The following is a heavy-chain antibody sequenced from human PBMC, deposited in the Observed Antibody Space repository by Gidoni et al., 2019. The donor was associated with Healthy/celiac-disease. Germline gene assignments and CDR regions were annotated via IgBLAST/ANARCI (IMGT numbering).Heavy chain of an antibody. Sequence: EVQLVESGGGLVQPGRSLSLSCAASGFTFDDYAMHWVRQAPGKGLGWFSGISWNSGSIGYADSVKGRFTISRDNAKNALYLQMNSLRAEDTALYYCAKGDYDLGGGFDPWGQGTLVTVSS. J-gene: IGHJ5*02. CDR1: GFTFDDYA. CDR3: AKGDYDLGGGFDP. CDR2: ISWNSGSI. D-gene: IGHD3-3*01. V-gene: IGHV3-9*01.